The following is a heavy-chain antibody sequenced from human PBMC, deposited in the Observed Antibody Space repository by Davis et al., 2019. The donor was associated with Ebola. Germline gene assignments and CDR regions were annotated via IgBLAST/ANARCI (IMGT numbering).Heavy chain of an antibody. J-gene: IGHJ4*02. Sequence: PSETLSLTCTVSGGSISSSSYYWGWIRQPPGKGLEWIGRIYTSGSTNYNPSLKSRVTMSVDTSKNQFSLKLSSVTAADTAVYYCARGGSYFFYWGQGTLVTVSS. CDR1: GGSISSSSYY. CDR3: ARGGSYFFY. CDR2: IYTSGST. D-gene: IGHD1-26*01. V-gene: IGHV4-39*07.